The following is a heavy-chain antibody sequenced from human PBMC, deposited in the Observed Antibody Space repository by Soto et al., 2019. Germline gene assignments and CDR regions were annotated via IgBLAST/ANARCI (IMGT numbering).Heavy chain of an antibody. J-gene: IGHJ4*02. D-gene: IGHD3-10*01. CDR1: GGSFSGNY. CDR3: ARGRVRFTMVRGGYYFDY. Sequence: PSETLSLTCAVYGGSFSGNYWSWIRQPPGKGLEWIGEINHSGSTNYNPSLKSRVTISVDTSKNQFSLKLSSVTAADTAVYYCARGRVRFTMVRGGYYFDYWGQGTLVTVSS. V-gene: IGHV4-34*01. CDR2: INHSGST.